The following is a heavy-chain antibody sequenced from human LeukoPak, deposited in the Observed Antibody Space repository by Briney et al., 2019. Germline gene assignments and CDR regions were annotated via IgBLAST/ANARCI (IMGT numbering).Heavy chain of an antibody. CDR3: ARDGGNDYYGSGSYYNGGSRGLFINWFDP. CDR2: IYTSGST. CDR1: GGSISSYY. J-gene: IGHJ5*02. D-gene: IGHD3-10*01. V-gene: IGHV4-4*07. Sequence: PSETLSLTCTVSGGSISSYYWSWIRQPAGKGLEWIGRIYTSGSTNYNPSLKSRVTMSVDTSKNQFSPKLSSVTAADTAVYYYARDGGNDYYGSGSYYNGGSRGLFINWFDPWGQGTLVTVSS.